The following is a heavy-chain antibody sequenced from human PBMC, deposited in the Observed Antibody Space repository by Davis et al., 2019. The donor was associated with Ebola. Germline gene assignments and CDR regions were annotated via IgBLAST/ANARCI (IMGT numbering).Heavy chain of an antibody. Sequence: PSETLSLTCAVYGGSFSGYYWSWIRQPPGKGLEWIGEINHSGSTNYNPSLKSRVTISVDTSKNQFSLKLSSVTAADAAVYYCARSPVGLELRNAFDIWGQGTMVTVSS. CDR3: ARSPVGLELRNAFDI. J-gene: IGHJ3*02. D-gene: IGHD1-7*01. V-gene: IGHV4-34*01. CDR1: GGSFSGYY. CDR2: INHSGST.